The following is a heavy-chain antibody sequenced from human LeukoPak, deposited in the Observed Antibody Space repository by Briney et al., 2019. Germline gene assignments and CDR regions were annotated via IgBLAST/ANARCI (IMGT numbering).Heavy chain of an antibody. V-gene: IGHV3-23*01. CDR1: GFIFNNHG. J-gene: IGHJ5*02. CDR2: ISNDGGGT. Sequence: GGSLRLSCAASGFIFNNHGLIWVRQAPGKGLEWVSAISNDGGGTNYADFVKGRFTISRDNSKNTLFLQMNSLRAEDTALYYCAKGSSGYFVDLWGQGTLVTVSS. D-gene: IGHD3-22*01. CDR3: AKGSSGYFVDL.